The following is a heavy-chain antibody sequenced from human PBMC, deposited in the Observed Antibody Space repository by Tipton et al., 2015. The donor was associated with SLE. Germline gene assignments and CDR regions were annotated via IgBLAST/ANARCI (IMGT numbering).Heavy chain of an antibody. J-gene: IGHJ4*02. CDR3: ARGDCSSTSCLDY. D-gene: IGHD2-2*01. Sequence: GLVKPSETLSLTCTVSGGSISSYYWSWIRQPPGKGLEWIGYIYYSGSTNYNPSLKSRVTISVDTSKNQFSLKLSPVTAADTAVYYCARGDCSSTSCLDYWGQGTLVTVSS. CDR2: IYYSGST. V-gene: IGHV4-59*01. CDR1: GGSISSYY.